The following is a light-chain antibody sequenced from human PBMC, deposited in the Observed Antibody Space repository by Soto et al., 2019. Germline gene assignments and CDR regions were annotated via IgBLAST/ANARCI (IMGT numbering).Light chain of an antibody. CDR3: QQYNNWPSLFT. V-gene: IGKV3-15*01. Sequence: EIVMTQSPATLSVSPGERATLSCRASQSVSSNLAWYQQKPGQAPRLLTYGASTRATGIPARFSGSGSGTEFTLTISSLQSEDFAVYYCQQYNNWPSLFTFGPGTKVDIK. J-gene: IGKJ3*01. CDR2: GAS. CDR1: QSVSSN.